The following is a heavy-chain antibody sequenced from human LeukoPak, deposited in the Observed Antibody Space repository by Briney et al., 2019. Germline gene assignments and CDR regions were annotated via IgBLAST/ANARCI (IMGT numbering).Heavy chain of an antibody. CDR3: AADPHYYDSSGYSGADP. Sequence: ASVKVSCKASGFTFTSSAMQWVRQARGQRLEWIGWIVVGSGNTNYALKFQERVTITRDMSTSTAYMELSSLRSEDTAVYYCAADPHYYDSSGYSGADPWGQGTLVTVSS. J-gene: IGHJ5*02. CDR1: GFTFTSSA. V-gene: IGHV1-58*02. CDR2: IVVGSGNT. D-gene: IGHD3-22*01.